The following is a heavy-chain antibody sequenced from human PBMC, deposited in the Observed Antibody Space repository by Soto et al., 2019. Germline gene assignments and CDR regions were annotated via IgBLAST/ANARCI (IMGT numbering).Heavy chain of an antibody. V-gene: IGHV3-15*07. CDR1: GFTFSNAW. J-gene: IGHJ6*02. CDR3: TTVGYYYYYIMDV. CDR2: IKGKTDGGTR. Sequence: EVQLVESGGGLVKPGGSLRLSCAASGFTFSNAWMNWVRQAPGKGLEWVGHIKGKTDGGTRDYAAPVNGRFTISRNDSQNTLYLQMNSLKTEDTGVNYCTTVGYYYYYIMDVWGQGTTVTVSS.